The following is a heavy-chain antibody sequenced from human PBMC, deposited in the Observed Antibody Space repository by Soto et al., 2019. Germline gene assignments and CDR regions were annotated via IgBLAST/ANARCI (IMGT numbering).Heavy chain of an antibody. CDR2: IFWDDDK. CDR3: AHTTYTYGYMVY. V-gene: IGHV2-5*08. Sequence: SGPTLVNPTQTLSLTCTFSGFSLSTTGMCVTWIRQPPGKALEWLALIFWDDDKRYSPSLKGRLTITKDTSKNQVVLTVTNLDPVDTATFYCAHTTYTYGYMVYWGQGTLVTVSS. J-gene: IGHJ4*02. CDR1: GFSLSTTGMC. D-gene: IGHD5-18*01.